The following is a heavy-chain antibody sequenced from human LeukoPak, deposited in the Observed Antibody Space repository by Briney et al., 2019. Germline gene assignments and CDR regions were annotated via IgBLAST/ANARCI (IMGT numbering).Heavy chain of an antibody. CDR1: GFTLSRYW. V-gene: IGHV3-74*01. CDR2: INTDGRST. D-gene: IGHD1-26*01. Sequence: PGGSLRLSCAASGFTLSRYWMHWVRQAPGKGLVWVSRINTDGRSTTYADSVRGRFTISRDNARNTVYLQMNSLRAEETAVYYCARSEQGGVSDMWGQGTMVTVSS. CDR3: ARSEQGGVSDM. J-gene: IGHJ3*02.